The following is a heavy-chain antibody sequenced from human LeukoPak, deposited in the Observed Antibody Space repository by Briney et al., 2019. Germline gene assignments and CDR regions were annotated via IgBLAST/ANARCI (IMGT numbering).Heavy chain of an antibody. Sequence: ASVKVSCKASGFTFTGYYMHWVRQAPGQGLEWMGWINPKSGGTNYQQKFQDRATMTRDTSISTAYMELSRLRSDDTAVYYCARGPGIAVAGTSVWGQGTLVTVSS. J-gene: IGHJ4*02. CDR2: INPKSGGT. D-gene: IGHD6-19*01. CDR1: GFTFTGYY. V-gene: IGHV1-2*02. CDR3: ARGPGIAVAGTSV.